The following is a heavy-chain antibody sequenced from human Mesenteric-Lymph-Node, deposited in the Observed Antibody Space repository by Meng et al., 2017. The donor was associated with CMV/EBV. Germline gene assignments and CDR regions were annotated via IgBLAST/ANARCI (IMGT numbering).Heavy chain of an antibody. J-gene: IGHJ5*02. Sequence: SETLSLTCAVSGGSFSGYYWAWIRQPPGKGLEWIGEINHSGRTNYNPSLKSRVTISVDTSKNQFSLKLRSVTAADTAVYYCARGRNYYGSGMLGHWGQGTLVTVSS. CDR1: GGSFSGYY. CDR3: ARGRNYYGSGMLGH. V-gene: IGHV4-34*01. CDR2: INHSGRT. D-gene: IGHD3-10*01.